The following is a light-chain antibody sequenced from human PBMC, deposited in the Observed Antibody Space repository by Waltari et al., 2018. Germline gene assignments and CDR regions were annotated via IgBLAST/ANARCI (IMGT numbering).Light chain of an antibody. CDR2: YDS. J-gene: IGLJ2*01. Sequence: SYVVTQSPSVSVAPGETARITCGGDDIGRKSGRWYQQRPGQAPVLVTSYDSDRPAGIPERFSGSNSGNTATLTISWVEAEDEADYYCLVWHSTIDHQGVFGGGTKLTVL. V-gene: IGLV3-21*04. CDR1: DIGRKS. CDR3: LVWHSTIDHQGV.